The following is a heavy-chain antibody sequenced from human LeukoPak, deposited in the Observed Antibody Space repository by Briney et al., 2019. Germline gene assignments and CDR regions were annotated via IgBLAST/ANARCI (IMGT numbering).Heavy chain of an antibody. Sequence: GGFLRLSCSASGFTFSSYAMLWVRQAQENGLEYVSTISSNGGSTYYADSVKGRFTISRDNSKNTLYLQMSSLRAEDTAVYYCVKGGIVVLISAFDIWGQGTMVTVSS. CDR1: GFTFSSYA. CDR2: ISSNGGST. CDR3: VKGGIVVLISAFDI. J-gene: IGHJ3*02. V-gene: IGHV3-64D*06. D-gene: IGHD3-22*01.